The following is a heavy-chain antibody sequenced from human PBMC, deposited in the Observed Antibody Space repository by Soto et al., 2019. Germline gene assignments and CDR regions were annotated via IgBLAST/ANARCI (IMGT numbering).Heavy chain of an antibody. CDR3: TTDGYSNPTPFDY. V-gene: IGHV3-15*01. Sequence: EVQLVESGGGLVKPGGSLRLSCADSVFTFSNAWVSWVRQAPGKGLEWVGRIKSKTDGGTTDYAAPVKGRFTISRDDSKNTLYLQMNSLKTEDTAVYYCTTDGYSNPTPFDYWGQGTLVTVSS. D-gene: IGHD5-12*01. CDR1: VFTFSNAW. CDR2: IKSKTDGGTT. J-gene: IGHJ4*02.